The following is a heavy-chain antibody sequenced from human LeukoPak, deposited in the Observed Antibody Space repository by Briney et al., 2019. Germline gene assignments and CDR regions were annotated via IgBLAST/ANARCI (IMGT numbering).Heavy chain of an antibody. V-gene: IGHV4-59*08. Sequence: SETLSLTCTVSGGSISSYYWSWIRQPPGKGLEWIGYIYYSGSTNYNPSLKSRVTISVDTSKNQFSLKLSSVTAADTAVYYCARRGSGWYFDYWGQGTLVTVSS. CDR1: GGSISSYY. CDR3: ARRGSGWYFDY. J-gene: IGHJ4*02. D-gene: IGHD6-19*01. CDR2: IYYSGST.